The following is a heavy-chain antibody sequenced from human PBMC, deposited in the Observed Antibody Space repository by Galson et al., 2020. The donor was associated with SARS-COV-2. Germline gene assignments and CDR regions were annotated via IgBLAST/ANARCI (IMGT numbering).Heavy chain of an antibody. V-gene: IGHV1-18*04. CDR1: GYTFTSYG. Sequence: ASVPVSCQASGYTFTSYGIRWVRQAPPQGVAWMGWIRAYNGNTNYAQKLQGRVTMTTDTSTSTAYMELRSLTSDDTAVYYCARDRAAVAGTKYYYSMDVWGQGTTVTVSS. CDR2: IRAYNGNT. CDR3: ARDRAAVAGTKYYYSMDV. D-gene: IGHD6-19*01. J-gene: IGHJ6*02.